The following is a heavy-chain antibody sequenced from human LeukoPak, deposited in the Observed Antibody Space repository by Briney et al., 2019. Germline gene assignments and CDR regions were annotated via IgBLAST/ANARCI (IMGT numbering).Heavy chain of an antibody. V-gene: IGHV4-61*02. CDR3: AREKYYDFWSGYSNDAFDI. D-gene: IGHD3-3*01. CDR2: ICTSGST. CDR1: GGSISSGSYY. J-gene: IGHJ3*02. Sequence: SETLSLTCTVSGGSISSGSYYWSWIRQPAGKGLEWIGRICTSGSTNYNPSLKSRVTISVDTSKNQFSLKLSSVTAADTAVYYCAREKYYDFWSGYSNDAFDIWGQGTMVTVSS.